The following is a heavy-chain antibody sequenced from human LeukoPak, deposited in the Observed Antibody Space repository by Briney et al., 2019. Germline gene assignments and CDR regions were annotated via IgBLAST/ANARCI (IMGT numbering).Heavy chain of an antibody. V-gene: IGHV1-2*02. D-gene: IGHD1-1*01. J-gene: IGHJ5*02. Sequence: ASVKVSCKASGYAFTGYYVHWVRQTPGQGLEWMGWINPNTGGTNYAQKFQDRVTMTRDTSISTAYMELSSLTSDDTAVYSCARQTGTTAKEVNWFDPWGREPWSPSPQ. CDR2: INPNTGGT. CDR3: ARQTGTTAKEVNWFDP. CDR1: GYAFTGYY.